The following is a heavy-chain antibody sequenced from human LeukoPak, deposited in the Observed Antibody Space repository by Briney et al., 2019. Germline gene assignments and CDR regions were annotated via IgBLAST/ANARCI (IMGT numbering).Heavy chain of an antibody. D-gene: IGHD4-23*01. CDR3: VTRRKSTLAN. Sequence: SETLSLTCAVSGYSISSGYYWDWIRQPPGKGLEWIGGIYYSGSTYYNPSLKSRVTLYIDTSKNQFSLNLRSVTAADTAVYYCVTRRKSTLANWGQGTLVTVSS. CDR2: IYYSGST. J-gene: IGHJ4*02. V-gene: IGHV4-38-2*01. CDR1: GYSISSGYY.